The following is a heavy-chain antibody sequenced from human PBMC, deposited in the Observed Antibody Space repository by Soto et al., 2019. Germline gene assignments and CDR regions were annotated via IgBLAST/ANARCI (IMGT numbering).Heavy chain of an antibody. D-gene: IGHD1-1*01. J-gene: IGHJ3*02. Sequence: PSETLSLTCTVSGGSISSGGYYWSWIRQHPGKGLEWIGYIYYSGSTYYNPSLKSRVTISVDTSKNQFSLKLSSVTAADTAVYYCAGENWNGDAFDIWGQGTMVTVSS. CDR2: IYYSGST. CDR3: AGENWNGDAFDI. V-gene: IGHV4-31*03. CDR1: GGSISSGGYY.